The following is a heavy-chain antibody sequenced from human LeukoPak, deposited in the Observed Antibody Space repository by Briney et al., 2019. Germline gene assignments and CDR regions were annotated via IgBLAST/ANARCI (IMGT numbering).Heavy chain of an antibody. CDR3: AKEPGLLVLDYYYYMDV. J-gene: IGHJ6*03. D-gene: IGHD6-13*01. CDR1: GFTSSSYG. Sequence: GGSLRLSCAASGFTSSSYGMHWVRQAPGKGLEWVAFIRYDGSNKYYADSVKGRFTISRDNSKNTLYLQMNSLRAEDTAVYYCAKEPGLLVLDYYYYMDVWGKGTTVTISS. V-gene: IGHV3-30*02. CDR2: IRYDGSNK.